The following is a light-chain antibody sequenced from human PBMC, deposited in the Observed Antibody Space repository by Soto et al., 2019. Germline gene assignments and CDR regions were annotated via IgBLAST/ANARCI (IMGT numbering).Light chain of an antibody. Sequence: QAVVTQPPSVSGAPGQRVSILCTGSSSNIGAGYDVHWYQQLPGTAPKLLIFRNSNRPSGVPDRFSGSPSGTSASLAITGLQAEDASIYYCQSYDFGRSGPSMVFGGGTKVTVL. CDR3: QSYDFGRSGPSMV. CDR2: RNS. CDR1: SSNIGAGYD. V-gene: IGLV1-40*01. J-gene: IGLJ2*01.